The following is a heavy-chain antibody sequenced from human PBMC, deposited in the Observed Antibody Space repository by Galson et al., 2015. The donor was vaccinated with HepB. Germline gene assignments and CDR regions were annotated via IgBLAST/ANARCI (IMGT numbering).Heavy chain of an antibody. CDR2: IIPIFGTA. CDR3: ARASVESGRGYYYGMDV. J-gene: IGHJ6*02. Sequence: SVKVSCKASGGTFSSYVISWVRQAPGQGLEWMGGIIPIFGTANYAQKFQGRVTITADESTSTAYMELSSLRSEDTAVYYCARASVESGRGYYYGMDVWGQGTTVTVSS. V-gene: IGHV1-69*13. D-gene: IGHD4-23*01. CDR1: GGTFSSYV.